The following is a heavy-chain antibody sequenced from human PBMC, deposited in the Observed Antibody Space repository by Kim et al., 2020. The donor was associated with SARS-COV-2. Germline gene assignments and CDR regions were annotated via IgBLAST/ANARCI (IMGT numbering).Heavy chain of an antibody. CDR3: VRDGDQGRVAAGRFQY. CDR1: GFIFSDFG. V-gene: IGHV3-21*06. CDR2: ISGSSNYA. D-gene: IGHD6-19*01. J-gene: IGHJ1*01. Sequence: GGSLRLSCEVSGFIFSDFGMDWVRQAPGRGLEWVSFISGSSNYAFYADSVKGRFSISRDDARNLVFLDMNSLRGEDTATYYCVRDGDQGRVAAGRFQYWG.